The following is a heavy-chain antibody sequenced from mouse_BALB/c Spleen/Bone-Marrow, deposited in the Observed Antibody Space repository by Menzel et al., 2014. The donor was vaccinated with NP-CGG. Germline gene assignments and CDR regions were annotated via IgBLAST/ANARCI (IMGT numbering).Heavy chain of an antibody. D-gene: IGHD2-4*01. Sequence: EVMLVESGGGLVKSGGSLKLSCAASGFTFNNYGMSWGRQTPEKRLEWVATISGGGSYTFYSDSVKGRFTISRDNAKNDLYLQLSSLRSEDTALYYCARHAYYDQTEVSFVYWGQGTLVTVSA. CDR3: ARHAYYDQTEVSFVY. V-gene: IGHV5-9-2*01. J-gene: IGHJ3*01. CDR1: GFTFNNYG. CDR2: ISGGGSYT.